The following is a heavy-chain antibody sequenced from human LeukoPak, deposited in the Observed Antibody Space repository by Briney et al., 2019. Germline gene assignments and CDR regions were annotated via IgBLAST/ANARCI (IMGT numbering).Heavy chain of an antibody. CDR2: FDPERGET. CDR3: ATGSIVYDF. CDR1: GHSLTKFT. D-gene: IGHD1-26*01. Sequence: ASVKVSCKVSGHSLTKFTMEWVRQAPGKGLECMGGFDPERGETIHAQKFQGRFTMTEDTSTDTAYMELNSLTSEDTAVYYCATGSIVYDFWGQGTLVTVSS. J-gene: IGHJ4*02. V-gene: IGHV1-24*01.